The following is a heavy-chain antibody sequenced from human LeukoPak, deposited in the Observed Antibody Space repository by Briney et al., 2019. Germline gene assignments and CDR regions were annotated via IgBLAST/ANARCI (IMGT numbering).Heavy chain of an antibody. J-gene: IGHJ4*02. D-gene: IGHD6-19*01. Sequence: GGSLRVSCVASGFTFSSYTMNWVRQAPGKGLEWVSRINSRSSHIYYADSVKGRFTISRDNAKNSLYLQMNSLRAEDTAVYYCASRIAVAGTWFDYWGQGTLVTVSS. CDR1: GFTFSSYT. CDR3: ASRIAVAGTWFDY. V-gene: IGHV3-21*01. CDR2: INSRSSHI.